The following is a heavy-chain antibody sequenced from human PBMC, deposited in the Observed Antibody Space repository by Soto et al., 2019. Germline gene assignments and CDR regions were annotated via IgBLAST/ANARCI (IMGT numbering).Heavy chain of an antibody. J-gene: IGHJ3*02. CDR1: GFTFSSYG. V-gene: IGHV3-30*18. Sequence: QVQLVESGGGVVQPGRSLRLSCAASGFTFSSYGMHWVRQAPGKGLAWVAVISYDGSNKYYADSVKGRCTISRDNSKNTLYLQMNSLRAEDTAVYYCAKDLGHGGRGAFDIWGQGTMVTVSS. D-gene: IGHD7-27*01. CDR2: ISYDGSNK. CDR3: AKDLGHGGRGAFDI.